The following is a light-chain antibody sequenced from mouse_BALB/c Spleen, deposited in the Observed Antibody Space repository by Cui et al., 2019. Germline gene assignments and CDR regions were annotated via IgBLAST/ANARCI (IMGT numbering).Light chain of an antibody. V-gene: IGKV6-23*01. Sequence: DIVMTQSHKFMSTSVGDRVSITCKASQDVGTAVAWYQQKPGQSPKLLIYWASTRHPGVPDRFTGSGSGTDFTLTISNVQSEDLADYFCQQYSSYPLTFGAGTKLELK. CDR3: QQYSSYPLT. J-gene: IGKJ5*01. CDR2: WAS. CDR1: QDVGTA.